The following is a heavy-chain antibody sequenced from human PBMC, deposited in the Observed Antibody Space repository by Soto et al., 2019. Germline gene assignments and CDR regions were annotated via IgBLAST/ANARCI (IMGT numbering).Heavy chain of an antibody. V-gene: IGHV3-30-3*01. CDR2: ISYDGSNK. CDR3: ARDKAGVRINWRAVGAVDY. D-gene: IGHD1-26*01. Sequence: QVQLVESGGGVVQPGRSLRLSCAASGFTFSSYAMHWVRQAPGKGLEWVAVISYDGSNKYYADSVKGRFTISRDNSKNXLXXQMNRLRAEDTAVYYCARDKAGVRINWRAVGAVDYWGQGTLVTFSS. J-gene: IGHJ4*02. CDR1: GFTFSSYA.